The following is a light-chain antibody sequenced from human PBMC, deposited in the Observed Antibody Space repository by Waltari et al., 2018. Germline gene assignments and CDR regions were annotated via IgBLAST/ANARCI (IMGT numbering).Light chain of an antibody. Sequence: ETVLTQSPVTLSLSPGEGATLSCKASQSVGSSLAWYQQKPGQAPWLLIYNASNRAAGIPARFSGSGSGTDFTLTISSLEPEDFAVYYCQQRSNWNTFGQGTKLEIK. V-gene: IGKV3-11*01. CDR1: QSVGSS. J-gene: IGKJ2*01. CDR2: NAS. CDR3: QQRSNWNT.